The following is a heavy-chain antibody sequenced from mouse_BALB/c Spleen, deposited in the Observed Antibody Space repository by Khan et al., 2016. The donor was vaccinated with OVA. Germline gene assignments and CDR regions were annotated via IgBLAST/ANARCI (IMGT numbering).Heavy chain of an antibody. D-gene: IGHD1-1*01. CDR1: GFTFSTYA. CDR2: ISTGDTYP. CDR3: ARPPITTVVATSYWFFDV. J-gene: IGHJ1*01. Sequence: EVELVESGGGLVKSGGSLKLSCAASGFTFSTYAMSWVRQTPEKRLEWVATISTGDTYPYYPDSVKGRFTISRDNAKNTLYLQMSSLRSEDTAMYYCARPPITTVVATSYWFFDVWGAGTTVTVS. V-gene: IGHV5-9-3*01.